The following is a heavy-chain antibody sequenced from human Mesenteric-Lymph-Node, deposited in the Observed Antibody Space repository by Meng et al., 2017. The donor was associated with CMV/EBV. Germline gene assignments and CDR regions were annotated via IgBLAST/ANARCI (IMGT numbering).Heavy chain of an antibody. V-gene: IGHV3-23*01. Sequence: GGSLRLSCAASGFTFSTYAMTWVRQAPGKGLEWVSSISGSGGSTLYADSYADSVKGRFTISRDNSKNTLYLQMDSLSAEDTAVYYCAKKDGPGAGELAFDIWGQGTMVTVSS. CDR2: ISGSGGST. D-gene: IGHD1-7*01. CDR1: GFTFSTYA. J-gene: IGHJ3*02. CDR3: AKKDGPGAGELAFDI.